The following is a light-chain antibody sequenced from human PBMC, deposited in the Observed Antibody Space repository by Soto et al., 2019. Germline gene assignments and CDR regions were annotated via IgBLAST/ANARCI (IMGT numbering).Light chain of an antibody. CDR1: QSVTTN. CDR3: QQYDSWPLT. J-gene: IGKJ4*01. CDR2: DAS. V-gene: IGKV3-15*01. Sequence: EVVMTQSPATLSVSPGERVTFSCRASQSVTTNLAWYQHKPCQSPRLLISDASTGAFGITPRFSGSGSGTEFTLTIDRLQSVDFSVYYCQQYDSWPLTFGGGTKIEIK.